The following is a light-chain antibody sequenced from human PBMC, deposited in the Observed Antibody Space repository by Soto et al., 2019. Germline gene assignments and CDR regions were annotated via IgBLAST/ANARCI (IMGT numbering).Light chain of an antibody. CDR1: SSNIGSNT. CDR2: SNN. J-gene: IGLJ2*01. CDR3: AAWDDSLNGVV. V-gene: IGLV1-44*01. Sequence: QSVLTQPPSASATPGQRVTISCSGGSSNIGSNTVNWYQQLPGTAPKLLIHSNNQRPSGVPDRFSGSKSGTSASLAIIGLQSEDEADYYCAAWDDSLNGVVFGGGTKLTVL.